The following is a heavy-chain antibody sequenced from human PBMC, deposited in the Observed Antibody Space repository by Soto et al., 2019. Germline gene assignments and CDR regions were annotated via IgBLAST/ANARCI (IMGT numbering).Heavy chain of an antibody. CDR2: IKSKTDGGTT. D-gene: IGHD4-4*01. J-gene: IGHJ4*02. Sequence: GGSLRLSCAASGFTFSNAWMSWVRQAPGKGLEWVGRIKSKTDGGTTDYAAPVKGRFTISRDDSKNTLYLQMNSLKTEDTAVYYCTTLLTTVTTPLGDYWGQGTLVTVSS. CDR3: TTLLTTVTTPLGDY. CDR1: GFTFSNAW. V-gene: IGHV3-15*01.